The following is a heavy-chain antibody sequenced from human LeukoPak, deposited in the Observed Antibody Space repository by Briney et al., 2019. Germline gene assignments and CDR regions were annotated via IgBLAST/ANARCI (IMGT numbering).Heavy chain of an antibody. CDR3: AVGVAAAGTFDY. J-gene: IGHJ4*02. D-gene: IGHD6-13*01. V-gene: IGHV3-23*01. CDR1: GFSFSSYA. CDR2: ISGSGDGT. Sequence: PGGSLRLSCAASGFSFSSYAMSWVRQAPGKGLEWVSTISGSGDGTYYADSVKGRFTISRDNSKNTLYLQMNSLRADDTAVFYCAVGVAAAGTFDYWGQGTLITVSS.